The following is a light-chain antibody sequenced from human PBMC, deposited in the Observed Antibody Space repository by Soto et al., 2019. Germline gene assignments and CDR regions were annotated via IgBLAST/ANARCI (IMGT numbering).Light chain of an antibody. V-gene: IGLV2-11*01. CDR3: SSYAGSNNFV. CDR1: SGDAGAYNY. J-gene: IGLJ1*01. CDR2: DVN. Sequence: QSALTQPRSVSGSPGQSVTISCTGTSGDAGAYNYISWYQQHPGKAPKFLIYDVNKRPSGVPDRFFGSKSGNTASLTISGLQPEDEADYYCSSYAGSNNFVFGTGTKVTVL.